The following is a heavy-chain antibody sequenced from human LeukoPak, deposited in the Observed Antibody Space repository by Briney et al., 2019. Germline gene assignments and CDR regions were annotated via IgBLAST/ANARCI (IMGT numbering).Heavy chain of an antibody. J-gene: IGHJ4*02. D-gene: IGHD1-26*01. CDR3: ARVGTKWERAPLDY. Sequence: PGGSLRLSCAASGFTFSSYGMHWVRQAPGKGLEWVAVICDSGSSKYYADSVKGRFTISRDNSKNTMYLQMNSLRAEDTAVYYCARVGTKWERAPLDYWGQGTLVTSST. V-gene: IGHV3-33*01. CDR1: GFTFSSYG. CDR2: ICDSGSSK.